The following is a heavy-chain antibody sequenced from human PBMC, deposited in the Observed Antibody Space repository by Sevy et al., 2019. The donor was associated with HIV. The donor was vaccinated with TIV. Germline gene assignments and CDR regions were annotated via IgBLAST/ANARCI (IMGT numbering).Heavy chain of an antibody. D-gene: IGHD4-17*01. V-gene: IGHV1-69*04. CDR2: IIPILGIA. Sequence: ASVKVSCKASGGTFSSYAISWVRQAPGQGLEWMGRIIPILGIANYAQKFQGRVTITADKSTSTAYMELSSLRSEDTAVYYCAREGDYGANSNDAFDIWGQGTMVTVSS. CDR1: GGTFSSYA. J-gene: IGHJ3*02. CDR3: AREGDYGANSNDAFDI.